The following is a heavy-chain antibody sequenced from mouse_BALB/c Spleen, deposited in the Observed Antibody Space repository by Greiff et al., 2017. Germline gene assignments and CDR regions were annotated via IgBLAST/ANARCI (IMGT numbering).Heavy chain of an antibody. D-gene: IGHD2-2*01. CDR3: ARRFGFYAMDY. J-gene: IGHJ4*01. CDR2: IDPANGNT. V-gene: IGHV14-3*02. CDR1: GFNIKDTY. Sequence: VQLKQSGAELVKPGASVKLSCTASGFNIKDTYMHWVKLRPEQGLEWIGRIDPANGNTKYDPKFQGKATITADTSSNTAYLQLSSLTSEDTAVYYCARRFGFYAMDYWGQGTSVTVSS.